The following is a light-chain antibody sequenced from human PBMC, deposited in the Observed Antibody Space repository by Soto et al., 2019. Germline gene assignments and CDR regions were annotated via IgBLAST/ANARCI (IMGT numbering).Light chain of an antibody. J-gene: IGKJ4*01. CDR1: QSMSTNY. Sequence: EIVLAQSPDTLSLSPGARATLSCRTSQSMSTNYLAWYQQNSGQPPRLLIYGASIRATGIPDRFSGSGSGTDFTLTISRLEPEDCAVYYCHQYDSSPLTFGGGAKVEIK. V-gene: IGKV3-20*01. CDR2: GAS. CDR3: HQYDSSPLT.